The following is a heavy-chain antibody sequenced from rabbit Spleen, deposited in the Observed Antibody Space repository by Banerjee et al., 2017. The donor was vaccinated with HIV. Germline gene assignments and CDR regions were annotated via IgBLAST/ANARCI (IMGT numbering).Heavy chain of an antibody. V-gene: IGHV1S40*01. CDR2: IDAGSSGNT. CDR1: GVSFSSSSY. Sequence: QSLEESGGDLVKPGASLTLTCTASGVSFSSSSYMCWVRQAPGKGLEWIACIDAGSSGNTYYANWAKGRFTISKTSSTTVTLQMTSLTVADTATYFCAREKSGIVGYDLWGPGTLVTVS. D-gene: IGHD6-1*01. CDR3: AREKSGIVGYDL. J-gene: IGHJ4*01.